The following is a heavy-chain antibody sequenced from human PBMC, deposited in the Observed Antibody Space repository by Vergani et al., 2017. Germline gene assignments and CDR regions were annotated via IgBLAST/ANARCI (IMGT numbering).Heavy chain of an antibody. V-gene: IGHV3-23*04. J-gene: IGHJ4*02. CDR3: AKDRRSMMVVVSLDY. CDR1: GFTFDDYA. Sequence: EVQLVESGGGLVQPGRSLRLSCAASGFTFDDYAMHWVRQAPGKGLEWVSAISGSGGSTYYADSVKGRFTISRDNSKNTLYLQMNSLRAEDTAVYYCAKDRRSMMVVVSLDYWGQGTLVTVSS. CDR2: ISGSGGST. D-gene: IGHD3-22*01.